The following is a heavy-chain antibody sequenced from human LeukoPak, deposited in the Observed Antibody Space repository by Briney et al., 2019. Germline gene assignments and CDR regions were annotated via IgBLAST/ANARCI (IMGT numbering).Heavy chain of an antibody. J-gene: IGHJ4*02. CDR2: ISAYNGNT. V-gene: IGHV1-18*01. CDR1: GYTFTSYG. Sequence: ASVKVSCKASGYTFTSYGISWVRQAPGQGLEWMGWISAYNGNTNYAQKLQGRVTMTTDTSTSTAYMELRSLRSDDTAVYYCARVPKGRGYCSGGSCYHFDYWGQGTLVTVSS. CDR3: ARVPKGRGYCSGGSCYHFDY. D-gene: IGHD2-15*01.